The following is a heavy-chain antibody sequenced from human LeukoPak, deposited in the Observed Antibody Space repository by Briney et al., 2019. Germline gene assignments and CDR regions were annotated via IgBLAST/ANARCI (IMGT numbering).Heavy chain of an antibody. J-gene: IGHJ3*02. CDR2: ISWNSGSI. CDR1: GFTFDDYA. D-gene: IGHD3-22*01. Sequence: GGSLRLSCAASGFTFDDYAMHWVRHAPGKGLEWVSGISWNSGSIVYADSVKGRFTISRDNAKNSLYLQMNSLRAEDTALYYCAKDGGGNYYDSSGYPHDAFDIWGQGTMVTVSS. V-gene: IGHV3-9*01. CDR3: AKDGGGNYYDSSGYPHDAFDI.